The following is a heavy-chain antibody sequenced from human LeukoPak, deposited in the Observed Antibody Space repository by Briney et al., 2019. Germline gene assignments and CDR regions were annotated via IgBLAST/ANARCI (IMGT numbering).Heavy chain of an antibody. V-gene: IGHV3-7*03. D-gene: IGHD3-16*01. J-gene: IGHJ4*01. CDR2: IKQDGGER. CDR1: GFTFSNYW. Sequence: PAGGSLRLSCAASGFTFSNYWMNWVRQAPGKGLEWVANIKQDGGERYYVDSVEGRFTTSRDNAKNSVYLQMNNLRSEDTAFYYCVKGGGGWLRNFDFWDRGTLVTVSS. CDR3: VKGGGGWLRNFDF.